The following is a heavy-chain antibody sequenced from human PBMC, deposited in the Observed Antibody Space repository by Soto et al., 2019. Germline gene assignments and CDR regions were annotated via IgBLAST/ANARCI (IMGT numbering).Heavy chain of an antibody. V-gene: IGHV3-30-3*01. CDR2: ISYDGSNK. D-gene: IGHD3-22*01. Sequence: QVQLVESGGGVVQPGRSLRLSCAASGFTFSSYAMHWVRQAPGKGLEWVAVISYDGSNKYYADSVKGRFTISRDNSKNTLYLQMNSLRAEDTAVYYCARPIRSGYLKADGYFDLWGRGTLVTVSS. CDR3: ARPIRSGYLKADGYFDL. CDR1: GFTFSSYA. J-gene: IGHJ2*01.